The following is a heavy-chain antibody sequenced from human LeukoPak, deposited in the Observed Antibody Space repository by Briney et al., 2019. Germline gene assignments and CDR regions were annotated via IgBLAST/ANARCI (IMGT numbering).Heavy chain of an antibody. V-gene: IGHV1-18*01. J-gene: IGHJ4*02. D-gene: IGHD2-15*01. CDR3: ARGPYCSGATCYSQYFDF. CDR1: GYTFTSYG. CDR2: ISAYNGNT. Sequence: ASVKVSCKASGYTFTSYGISWVRQAPGQGLEWMGLISAYNGNTYYAQKFRGRVTMTTDTSTSTPYMELRSLSSDDTAVYYCARGPYCSGATCYSQYFDFWGQGTLVPVSS.